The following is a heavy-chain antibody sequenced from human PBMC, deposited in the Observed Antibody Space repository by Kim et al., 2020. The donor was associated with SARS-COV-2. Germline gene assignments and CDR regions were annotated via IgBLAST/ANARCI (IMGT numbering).Heavy chain of an antibody. CDR2: IYSGGST. CDR1: GFTVSSNY. J-gene: IGHJ5*02. V-gene: IGHV3-53*01. CDR3: ASDYSNYAGWFDP. D-gene: IGHD4-4*01. Sequence: GGSLRLSCAASGFTVSSNYMSWVRQAPGKGLEWVSVIYSGGSTYYADSVKGRFTISRDNSKNTLYLQMNSLRAEDTAVYYCASDYSNYAGWFDPWGQGTLVTVSS.